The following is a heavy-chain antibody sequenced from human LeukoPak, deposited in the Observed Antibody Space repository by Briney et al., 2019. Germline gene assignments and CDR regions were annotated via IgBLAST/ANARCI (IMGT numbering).Heavy chain of an antibody. Sequence: GESLPISWKGSRYGFPNFCIGWVRQMPGKGLGWMGIIYPGDFEARYSQSFQCQVTISVDKSISTAYLQWSSLRASDTAMYYCARRSSSLSRWFDPWGQGTLVTVSS. CDR3: ARRSSSLSRWFDP. D-gene: IGHD6-6*01. V-gene: IGHV5-51*01. CDR1: RYGFPNFC. CDR2: IYPGDFEA. J-gene: IGHJ5*02.